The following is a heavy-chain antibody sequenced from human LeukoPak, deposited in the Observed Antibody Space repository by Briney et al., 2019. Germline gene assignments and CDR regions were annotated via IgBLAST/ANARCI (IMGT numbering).Heavy chain of an antibody. CDR3: STGRLRYFDWLYYYYYIDV. Sequence: PVASVKVSCKVSGYTLTELSMHWVRQAPGKGLEWMGGFDPEDGETIYAQKLQGRVTMTEDTSTDTAYMELSSLRSEDTAVYYCSTGRLRYFDWLYYYYYIDVWGKGTTVTVSS. CDR2: FDPEDGET. CDR1: GYTLTELS. D-gene: IGHD3-9*01. V-gene: IGHV1-24*01. J-gene: IGHJ6*03.